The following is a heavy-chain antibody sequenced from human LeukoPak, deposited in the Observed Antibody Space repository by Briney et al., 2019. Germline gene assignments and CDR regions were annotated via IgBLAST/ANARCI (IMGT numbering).Heavy chain of an antibody. CDR1: GFTFDDYA. CDR2: ISWNSGSI. Sequence: GRSLRLSCAASGFTFDDYAMHWVRQAPGKGLEWVSGISWNSGSIGYADSVKGRFTISRDTSNNTLYLQMDSLRAEDTAVYYCARDPITMLGPFDYWGQGTLVTVSS. CDR3: ARDPITMLGPFDY. V-gene: IGHV3-9*01. D-gene: IGHD3-10*02. J-gene: IGHJ4*02.